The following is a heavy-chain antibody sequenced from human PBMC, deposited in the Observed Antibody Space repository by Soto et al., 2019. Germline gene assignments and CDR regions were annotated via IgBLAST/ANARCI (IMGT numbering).Heavy chain of an antibody. CDR2: IYIGGAT. V-gene: IGHV3-53*01. J-gene: IGHJ5*02. D-gene: IGHD3-10*01. CDR3: AIGLHRADH. CDR1: GFTVTDHY. Sequence: GESLKISCAVSGFTVTDHYVNWVRQAPGKGLEWVSVIYIGGATYYRDSVQGRFTLSRDPSDNSVSLHMNNLTVADTAVYFCAIGLHRADHLGPGTLVTVSS.